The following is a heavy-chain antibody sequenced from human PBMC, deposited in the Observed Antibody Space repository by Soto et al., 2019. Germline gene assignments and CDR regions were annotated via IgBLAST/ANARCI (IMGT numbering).Heavy chain of an antibody. CDR2: IIPILGIA. J-gene: IGHJ6*03. CDR3: ARENHYSGYDLYQDYYYYYMDV. V-gene: IGHV1-69*04. CDR1: GGTFSSYT. D-gene: IGHD5-12*01. Sequence: GASVKVSCKASGGTFSSYTISWVRQAPGQGLEWMGRIIPILGIANYAQKFQGRVTITADKSTSTAYMELSSLRSEDTAVYYCARENHYSGYDLYQDYYYYYMDVWGKGTTVTVSS.